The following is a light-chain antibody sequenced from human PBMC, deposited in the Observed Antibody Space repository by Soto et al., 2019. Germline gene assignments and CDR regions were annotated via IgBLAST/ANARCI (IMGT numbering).Light chain of an antibody. Sequence: SYELTQPPSVSVSPGQTASITCSGDKLGDKYACWYQQKPGQSPVLVIYQNSKRPSGIPERFSGSNPGNTATLTISGTQAMDEADYYCQAWDSRTVVFGGGTQLTVL. CDR2: QNS. J-gene: IGLJ2*01. CDR1: KLGDKY. V-gene: IGLV3-1*01. CDR3: QAWDSRTVV.